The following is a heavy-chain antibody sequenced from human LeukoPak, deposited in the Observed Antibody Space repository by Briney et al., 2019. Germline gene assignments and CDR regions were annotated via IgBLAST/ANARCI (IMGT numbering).Heavy chain of an antibody. CDR1: GFTFSSYG. Sequence: GGSLRLPCAASGFTFSSYGMHWVRQAPGKGLEWVAFIRYDGSNKYYADSVKGRFTISRDNSKNTLYLQMNSLRAEDTAVYYCAKGGPNGSYLDYWGQGTLVTVSS. CDR3: AKGGPNGSYLDY. CDR2: IRYDGSNK. D-gene: IGHD2-8*01. V-gene: IGHV3-30*02. J-gene: IGHJ4*02.